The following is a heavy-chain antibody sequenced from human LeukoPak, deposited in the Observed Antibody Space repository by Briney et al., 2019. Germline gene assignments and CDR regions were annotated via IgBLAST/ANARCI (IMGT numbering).Heavy chain of an antibody. CDR2: INHSGST. V-gene: IGHV4-34*01. CDR3: ARGVFGVVIITERYYYYYMDV. Sequence: SETLSLTCAVYGGSFSGYYWSWIRQPPGKGLEWIGEINHSGSTNYNPSLKSRVTISVDTSKNQFSLKLSSVTAADTAVYYCARGVFGVVIITERYYYYYMDVWGKGTTVTVSS. CDR1: GGSFSGYY. D-gene: IGHD3-3*01. J-gene: IGHJ6*03.